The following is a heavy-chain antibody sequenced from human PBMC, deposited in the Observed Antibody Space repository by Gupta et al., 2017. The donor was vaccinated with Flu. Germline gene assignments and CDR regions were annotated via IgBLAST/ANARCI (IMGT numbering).Heavy chain of an antibody. CDR3: ARVLSGGSGSYVYYGMDV. D-gene: IGHD3-10*01. CDR2: IYYSGST. J-gene: IGHJ6*02. Sequence: QVQLQESGPGLVKPSQTLSLTCTVSGGSISSGGYYWSWLRQHPGKGLEWIGYIYYSGSTYYNPSLKSRVTISVDTSKNQFSLKLSSVTAADTAVYHCARVLSGGSGSYVYYGMDVWGQGTTVTVSS. V-gene: IGHV4-31*03. CDR1: GGSISSGGYY.